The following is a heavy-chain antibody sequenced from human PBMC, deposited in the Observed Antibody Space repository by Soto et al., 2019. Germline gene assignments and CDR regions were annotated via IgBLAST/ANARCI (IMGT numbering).Heavy chain of an antibody. CDR1: GFTFSSYA. CDR3: AKGVIQLWLPGIRNSGV. D-gene: IGHD5-18*01. J-gene: IGHJ4*02. CDR2: ISGSGGST. V-gene: IGHV3-23*01. Sequence: PGGSLRLSCAASGFTFSSYAMSWVRQAPGKGLEWVSAISGSGGSTYYADSVKGRFTISRDNSKNTLYLQMNSLRAEDTAVYYCAKGVIQLWLPGIRNSGVWGQGTLVTLSS.